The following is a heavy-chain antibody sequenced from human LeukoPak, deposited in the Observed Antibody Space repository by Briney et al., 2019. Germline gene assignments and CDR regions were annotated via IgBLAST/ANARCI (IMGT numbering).Heavy chain of an antibody. D-gene: IGHD3-3*01. CDR3: AGTARSIFGVVIYYFDY. J-gene: IGHJ4*02. V-gene: IGHV1-69*06. Sequence: SVKVSCKASGGTFSSYAISWVRQAPGQGLEWMGGIIPIFGTANYAQKFQGRVTITADKSTSTAYMELSSLRSEDTAVYYCAGTARSIFGVVIYYFDYWGQGTLVTVSS. CDR1: GGTFSSYA. CDR2: IIPIFGTA.